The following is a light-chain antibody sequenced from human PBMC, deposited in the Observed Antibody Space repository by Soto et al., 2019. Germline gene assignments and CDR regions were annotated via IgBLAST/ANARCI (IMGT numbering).Light chain of an antibody. J-gene: IGKJ4*01. CDR2: KAS. CDR3: QQYDSYPLT. CDR1: QSISSW. V-gene: IGKV1-5*03. Sequence: DIQMTQSPSTLYASVGDRVTITCRASQSISSWLAWYQQKPGKAPNRLIYKASSLESGVPSRFSGSGSGTEFTLTVSSLQPDDFATYYCQQYDSYPLTFGGGTKVEIK.